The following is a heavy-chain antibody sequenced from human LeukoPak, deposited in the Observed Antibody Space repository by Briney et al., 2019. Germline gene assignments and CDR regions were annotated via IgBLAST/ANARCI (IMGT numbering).Heavy chain of an antibody. V-gene: IGHV4-30-2*01. Sequence: SGTLSLTCAVSGGSISSGGYSWSWIRQPPGTGLEWIGYIYHSGSTYYNPSLKSRVTISVDTSKNQFSLKLSSVTAADTAVYYCARAYLYYYDSSGYYFRPFNWFDPWGQGTLVTVSS. CDR3: ARAYLYYYDSSGYYFRPFNWFDP. CDR1: GGSISSGGYS. CDR2: IYHSGST. D-gene: IGHD3-22*01. J-gene: IGHJ5*02.